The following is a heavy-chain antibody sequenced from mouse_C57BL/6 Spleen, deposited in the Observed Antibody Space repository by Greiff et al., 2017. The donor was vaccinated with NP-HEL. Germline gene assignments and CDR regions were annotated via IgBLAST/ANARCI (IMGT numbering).Heavy chain of an antibody. Sequence: QVQLQQPGAELVKPGASVKLSCKASGYTFTSYWMQWVKQRPGQGLEWIGEIDPSDSYTNYNQKFKGKATLTVDTSSSTAYMQLSSLTSEDSAVYYCARSEIVRRFDYWGQGTTLTVSS. CDR2: IDPSDSYT. CDR1: GYTFTSYW. V-gene: IGHV1-50*01. D-gene: IGHD2-14*01. CDR3: ARSEIVRRFDY. J-gene: IGHJ2*01.